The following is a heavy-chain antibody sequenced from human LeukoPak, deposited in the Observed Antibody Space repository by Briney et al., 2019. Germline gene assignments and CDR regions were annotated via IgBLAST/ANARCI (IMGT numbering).Heavy chain of an antibody. CDR1: GFTFADYA. CDR2: IRSKAYDETI. CDR3: TRGLGTFDY. D-gene: IGHD7-27*01. V-gene: IGHV3-49*04. J-gene: IGHJ4*02. Sequence: LGRPLRLSCTASGFTFADYAMSWVRQAPGKGLEWISLIRSKAYDETIQYAASVKGRFTISRDDFKSIAYLQTNSLKTEDTAVYFCTRGLGTFDYWGQGTLVTVSS.